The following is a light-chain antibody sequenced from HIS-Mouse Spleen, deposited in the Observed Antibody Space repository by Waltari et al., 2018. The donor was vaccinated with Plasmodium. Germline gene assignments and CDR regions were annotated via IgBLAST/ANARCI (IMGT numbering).Light chain of an antibody. V-gene: IGLV3-27*01. CDR1: VLAKKY. Sequence: SYELTQPSSVSVSPGQTARITCSGDVLAKKYARWFQQKPGQAPVVGIYKAGRRPSGIPDRFAGSSSGTTVTLTISGAQVEDEADYYCYSAADNNLVFGGGTKLTVL. J-gene: IGLJ3*02. CDR3: YSAADNNLV. CDR2: KAG.